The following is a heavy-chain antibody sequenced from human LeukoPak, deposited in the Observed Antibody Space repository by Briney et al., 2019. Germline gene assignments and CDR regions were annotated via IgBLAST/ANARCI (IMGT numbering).Heavy chain of an antibody. Sequence: GGSLRLSCAASGFTFSDYYMSWIRQAPGKGLEWVSYISSSGSTIYYADSVKGRFTISRDNAKNSLYLQMNSLRAEDTAVYYCARELTDTAAYYMDVWGKGTTVTVSS. J-gene: IGHJ6*03. CDR2: ISSSGSTI. D-gene: IGHD5-18*01. V-gene: IGHV3-11*04. CDR3: ARELTDTAAYYMDV. CDR1: GFTFSDYY.